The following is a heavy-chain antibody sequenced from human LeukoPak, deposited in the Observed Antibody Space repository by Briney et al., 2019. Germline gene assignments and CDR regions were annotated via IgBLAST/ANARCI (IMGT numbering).Heavy chain of an antibody. Sequence: SETLSLTCAVYGGSFSGYYWSWIRQPPGKGLEWIGEINHSGSTNYNPSLKSRVTISVDTSKNQFPLNLSSVTAADTAVYYCARGGGGEYSSGWYDYWGQGTLVTVSS. D-gene: IGHD6-19*01. J-gene: IGHJ4*02. CDR2: INHSGST. CDR1: GGSFSGYY. CDR3: ARGGGGEYSSGWYDY. V-gene: IGHV4-34*01.